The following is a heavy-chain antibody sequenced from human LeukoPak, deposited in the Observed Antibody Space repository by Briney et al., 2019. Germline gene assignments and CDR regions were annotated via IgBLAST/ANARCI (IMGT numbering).Heavy chain of an antibody. J-gene: IGHJ5*02. Sequence: GASVKVSCTGSGYTFTRYYMHWVRQAPGQGLEWLAWINPNSGGAKFAQKFQGRVNMTRDTSISTAYMELSRLTSDDTAVYYCARAPYYYGSGSLSESRDWFDPWGQGTLVTVSS. CDR2: INPNSGGA. CDR1: GYTFTRYY. CDR3: ARAPYYYGSGSLSESRDWFDP. D-gene: IGHD3-10*01. V-gene: IGHV1-2*02.